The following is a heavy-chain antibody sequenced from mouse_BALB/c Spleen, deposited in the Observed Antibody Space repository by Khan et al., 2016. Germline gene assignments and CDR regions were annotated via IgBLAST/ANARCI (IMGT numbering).Heavy chain of an antibody. V-gene: IGHV1-80*01. CDR1: GYAFSSYW. CDR3: AGGTPLAY. D-gene: IGHD2-14*01. Sequence: QVQLQQSGAELVRPGSSVKISCKASGYAFSSYWMNWVKQRPGQGLEWIGQIYPGDGDTHYNGKLQGKATLTADKSSSTAYMQLSRLTSEDSAVXFCAGGTPLAYWGQGTLFTVSA. CDR2: IYPGDGDT. J-gene: IGHJ3*01.